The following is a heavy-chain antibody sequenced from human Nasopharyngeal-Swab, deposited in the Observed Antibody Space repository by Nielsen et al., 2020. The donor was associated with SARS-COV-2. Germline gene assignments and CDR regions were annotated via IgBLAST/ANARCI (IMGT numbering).Heavy chain of an antibody. CDR1: GYTFTSYY. V-gene: IGHV1-46*01. D-gene: IGHD3-10*01. Sequence: ASVKVFCKASGYTFTSYYMHWVRQAPGQGLEWMGIINPSGGSTSYAQKFQGRVTMTRDTSTSTVYMELSSLRSEDTAVYYCAREVRDTMVRGVIIDYWGQGTLVTVSS. J-gene: IGHJ4*02. CDR3: AREVRDTMVRGVIIDY. CDR2: INPSGGST.